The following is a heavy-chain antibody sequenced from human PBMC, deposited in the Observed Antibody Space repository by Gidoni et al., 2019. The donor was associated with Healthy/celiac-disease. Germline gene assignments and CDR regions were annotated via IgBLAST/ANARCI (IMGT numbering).Heavy chain of an antibody. J-gene: IGHJ4*02. CDR1: GGSISSSSYY. CDR2: NYYSGST. D-gene: IGHD6-13*01. V-gene: IGHV4-39*07. Sequence: QLQLQASGLGLVKPSETLSLTCTVPGGSISSSSYYWGWIRQPPGKGLEWIGNNYYSGSTYYNPSLKNRVTISVDTSKNQFSLKLSSVTAADTAVYYCARDQVEGSSWFDYWGQGTLVTVSS. CDR3: ARDQVEGSSWFDY.